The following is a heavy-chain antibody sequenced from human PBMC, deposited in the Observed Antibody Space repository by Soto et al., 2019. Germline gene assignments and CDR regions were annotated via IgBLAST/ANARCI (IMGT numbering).Heavy chain of an antibody. J-gene: IGHJ4*02. CDR1: GFNFSNYA. CDR2: ITGSGPTP. V-gene: IGHV3-23*01. CDR3: AKERVNGDRGWHRVFGS. Sequence: EVRLLESGGDLVQPGGSLKLSCAVSGFNFSNYAMSWVRQAPGKGLEWVSAITGSGPTPCHADSVRGRFTISRNNSKNTLYLQMNSLSVEGTAIDYGAKERVNGDRGWHRVFGSWGQGILVTVSS. D-gene: IGHD4-17*01.